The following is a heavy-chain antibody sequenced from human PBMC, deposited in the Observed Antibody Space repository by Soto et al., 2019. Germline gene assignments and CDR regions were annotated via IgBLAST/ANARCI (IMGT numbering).Heavy chain of an antibody. CDR2: ISSTGTYL. CDR1: GLTFSAYN. Sequence: GGSMSLSCAASGLTFSAYNIYWVRQAPGKGLEWVSFISSTGTYLNYAASLKGRFTISRDNANSSVFLQMDNLSAEDTAVYYCARQLHFGELSLGFWGQGTLVTVSS. V-gene: IGHV3-21*01. CDR3: ARQLHFGELSLGF. D-gene: IGHD3-10*01. J-gene: IGHJ4*02.